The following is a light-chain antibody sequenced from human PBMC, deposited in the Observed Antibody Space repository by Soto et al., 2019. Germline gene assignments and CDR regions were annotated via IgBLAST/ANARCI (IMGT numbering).Light chain of an antibody. CDR3: QQYDYSRT. V-gene: IGKV1-5*01. CDR2: DVS. CDR1: QSVSDS. Sequence: DIQMTQSPSTLSASVGDTVTITCRASQSVSDSLACYQVKPGEAPKLLIFDVSNLETGVPSRFSGSGSGTEFSLTIRGLQPDDFATYYCQQYDYSRTFGQGTKVEIK. J-gene: IGKJ2*01.